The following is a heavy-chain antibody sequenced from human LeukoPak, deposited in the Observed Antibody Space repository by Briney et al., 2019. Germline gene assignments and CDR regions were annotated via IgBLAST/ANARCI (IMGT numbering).Heavy chain of an antibody. V-gene: IGHV3-53*04. CDR3: AKEVVMGETNYYYYGMDV. CDR2: IYSGGST. Sequence: PGGSLRLSCAASGFTVSSNYMSWVRQAPGKGLEWVSVIYSGGSTYYADSVKGRFTISRHNSKNTLYLQMNSLRAEDTAVYYCAKEVVMGETNYYYYGMDVWGQGTTVTVSS. CDR1: GFTVSSNY. D-gene: IGHD2-21*01. J-gene: IGHJ6*02.